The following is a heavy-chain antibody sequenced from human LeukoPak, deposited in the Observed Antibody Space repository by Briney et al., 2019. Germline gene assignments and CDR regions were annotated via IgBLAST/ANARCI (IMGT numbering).Heavy chain of an antibody. J-gene: IGHJ6*02. V-gene: IGHV3-66*01. CDR3: ARDMSSGSGPYGMDV. CDR1: GFTVSSNY. Sequence: PGGSLRLSCAASGFTVSSNYMSWVRQAPGKGLEWVSVIYSGGSTYYADSVKGRFTISRDNPKNTLYLQMNSLRAEDTAVYYCARDMSSGSGPYGMDVWGQGTTVTVSS. D-gene: IGHD2-15*01. CDR2: IYSGGST.